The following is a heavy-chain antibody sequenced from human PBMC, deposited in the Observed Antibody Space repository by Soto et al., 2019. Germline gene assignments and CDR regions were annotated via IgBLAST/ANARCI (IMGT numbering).Heavy chain of an antibody. J-gene: IGHJ6*02. Sequence: QVQVVESGGSVVQPGRSLRLSCAASGFAFRSFGFHWVRQAPGRGLEWVAFISFLGDDKYYTDSVKGRFTISRDNSKDTIYLQMNSLRVEDTALYCCVRGIRASYGMDVWGQGTTVAVSS. D-gene: IGHD3-10*01. CDR1: GFAFRSFG. CDR2: ISFLGDDK. CDR3: VRGIRASYGMDV. V-gene: IGHV3-30*03.